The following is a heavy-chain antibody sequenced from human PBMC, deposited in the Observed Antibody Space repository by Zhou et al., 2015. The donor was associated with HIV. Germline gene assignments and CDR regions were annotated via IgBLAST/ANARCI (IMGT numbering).Heavy chain of an antibody. CDR3: ARVVLPGGRIFGVVISNWFDP. CDR2: IIPIFGTA. D-gene: IGHD3-3*02. CDR1: GGTFSSYA. Sequence: QVQLVQSGAEVKKPGSSVKVSCKASGGTFSSYAISWVRQAPGQGLEWMGGIIPIFGTANYAQKFQGRVTITADESTSTAYMELSSLRSEDTAVYYCARVVLPGGRIFGVVISNWFDPWGQGTLVTVSS. V-gene: IGHV1-69*01. J-gene: IGHJ5*02.